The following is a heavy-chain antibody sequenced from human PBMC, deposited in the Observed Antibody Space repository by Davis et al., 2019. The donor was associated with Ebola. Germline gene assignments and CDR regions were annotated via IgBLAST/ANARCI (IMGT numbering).Heavy chain of an antibody. D-gene: IGHD2-2*01. Sequence: GGSLRLSCAVYGGSFSGYYWSWIRQAPGKGLEWVSYISSSGSTIYYADSVKGRFTISRDNAKNSLYLQMNSLRAEDTAVYYCARSRCSSTSCYQDYYYYGMDVWGQGTTVTVSS. CDR1: GGSFSGYY. V-gene: IGHV3-11*04. CDR2: ISSSGSTI. CDR3: ARSRCSSTSCYQDYYYYGMDV. J-gene: IGHJ6*02.